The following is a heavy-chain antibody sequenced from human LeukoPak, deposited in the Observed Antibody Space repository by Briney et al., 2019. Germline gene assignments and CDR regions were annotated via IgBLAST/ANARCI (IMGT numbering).Heavy chain of an antibody. J-gene: IGHJ4*02. CDR2: IRYDGSNK. Sequence: GGSLRLSCAASGFTFRSYGIHWVRQAPGKGLEWVAFIRYDGSNKYYADSVKGRFTISRDNSKNTLYLQMNSLRAEDTAVYYCANEGGADYYDSSGYGSFDYWGQGTLVTVSS. V-gene: IGHV3-30*02. CDR3: ANEGGADYYDSSGYGSFDY. D-gene: IGHD3-22*01. CDR1: GFTFRSYG.